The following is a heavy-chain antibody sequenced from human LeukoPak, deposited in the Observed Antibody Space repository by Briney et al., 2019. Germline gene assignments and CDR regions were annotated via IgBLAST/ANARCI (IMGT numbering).Heavy chain of an antibody. D-gene: IGHD1-1*01. V-gene: IGHV1-8*01. CDR3: ARSRTPFYYYGMHV. CDR2: MNPKSGNT. J-gene: IGHJ6*02. CDR1: VYTFTSYD. Sequence: ASVNVSCKASVYTFTSYDINWVRQATGQGVGRVGWMNPKSGNTGYAQKFQGRATMTRDTSSSTVYMDLSRLRSADTAIYYCARSRTPFYYYGMHVWGLGTSVTVSS.